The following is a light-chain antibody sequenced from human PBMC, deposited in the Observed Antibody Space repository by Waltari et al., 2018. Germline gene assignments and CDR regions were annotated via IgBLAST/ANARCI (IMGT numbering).Light chain of an antibody. Sequence: EIVLTQSPGTLSLSPGERATLSCRASQSVSGNYLNWYQQKGGQAPRLLIHGASIRATGIPDRFSGSGSGTDFTLTISRLEPEDFAVYYCQQYDGEVLTFGGGTKVEI. CDR2: GAS. CDR3: QQYDGEVLT. V-gene: IGKV3-20*01. J-gene: IGKJ4*01. CDR1: QSVSGNY.